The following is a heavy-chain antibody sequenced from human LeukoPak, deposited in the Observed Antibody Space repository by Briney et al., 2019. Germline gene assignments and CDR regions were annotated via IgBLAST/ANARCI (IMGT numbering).Heavy chain of an antibody. J-gene: IGHJ4*02. V-gene: IGHV3-23*01. D-gene: IGHD2-2*02. Sequence: PGGSLRLSCVASGFTFSSYAMRWVRQAPGKGLEWVSGISGSGGSTYYAGSVKGRFTIARDNSKNTLYLQMNSLRAEDTAVYYCAKGNCRGTSCYSDYWGQGTLVTVSS. CDR1: GFTFSSYA. CDR3: AKGNCRGTSCYSDY. CDR2: ISGSGGST.